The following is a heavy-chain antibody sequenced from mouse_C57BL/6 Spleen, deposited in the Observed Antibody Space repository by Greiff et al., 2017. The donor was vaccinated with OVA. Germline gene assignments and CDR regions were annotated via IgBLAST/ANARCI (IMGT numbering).Heavy chain of an antibody. CDR3: ARRDGYYVYFDY. CDR1: GYTFTSYW. D-gene: IGHD2-3*01. Sequence: QVQLQQPGAELVKPGASVKLSCKASGYTFTSYWMHWVKQRPGQGLEWIGMIHPNSGSTKYNEKFKSKATLTVDKSSSTAYLQLSSLTSDDSAVYYCARRDGYYVYFDYWGQGTTLTVSS. V-gene: IGHV1-64*01. J-gene: IGHJ2*01. CDR2: IHPNSGST.